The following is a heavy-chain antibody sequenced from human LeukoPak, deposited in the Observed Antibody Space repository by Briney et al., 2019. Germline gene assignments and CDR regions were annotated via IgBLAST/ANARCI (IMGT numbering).Heavy chain of an antibody. J-gene: IGHJ4*02. CDR1: GYTFSTYY. Sequence: GASVKVSCKASGYTFSTYYVHWVRQAPGQGLEWMGMIIPSDGFTSYAQKFQGRVTMTRDMSTSTVYMELSSLRSEDTAVYYCATAMTTVNFDYWGQGTLVTVSS. D-gene: IGHD4-17*01. V-gene: IGHV1-46*01. CDR3: ATAMTTVNFDY. CDR2: IIPSDGFT.